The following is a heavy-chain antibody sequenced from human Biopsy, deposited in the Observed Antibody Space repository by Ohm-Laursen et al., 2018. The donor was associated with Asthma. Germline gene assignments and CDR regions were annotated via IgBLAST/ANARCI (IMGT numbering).Heavy chain of an antibody. CDR2: ISKDASTQ. Sequence: SLRLSCTAPGFSFSNFAIHWVRQAPGKGLEWVGVISKDASTQDYADSVKGRFTMARDNSKNTPDLQMNSLREEDTAVHYCVRDGTDDAFDIWGQGTVVSVSS. D-gene: IGHD1-1*01. V-gene: IGHV3-30*01. CDR3: VRDGTDDAFDI. J-gene: IGHJ3*02. CDR1: GFSFSNFA.